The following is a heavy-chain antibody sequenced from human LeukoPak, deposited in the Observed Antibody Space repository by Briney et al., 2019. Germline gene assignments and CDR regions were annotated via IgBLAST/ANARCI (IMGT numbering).Heavy chain of an antibody. CDR1: GFTFSSYG. CDR2: ISYEGSNK. CDR3: AKAAGRVATITNFDY. Sequence: GGSLRLSCAASGFTFSSYGMHWVRQAPGKGLEGGTVISYEGSNKYYADSVKGRFTISRDNSKNTLYLQMNSMRAEDTAVYYCAKAAGRVATITNFDYWGQGTLVTVSS. D-gene: IGHD5-12*01. J-gene: IGHJ4*02. V-gene: IGHV3-30*18.